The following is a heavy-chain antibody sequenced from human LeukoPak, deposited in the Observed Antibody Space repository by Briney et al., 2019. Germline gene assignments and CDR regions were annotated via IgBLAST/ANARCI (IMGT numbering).Heavy chain of an antibody. CDR3: ASVVNLDWEWLRSIGSSPVAFDI. CDR1: GYSFTSYW. Sequence: GESLKISCKGSGYSFTSYWIGWVRQMPGKGLEWMGIIYPGDSDTRYSPSFQGQVTISADKSISTAYLQWSSLKASDTAMYYCASVVNLDWEWLRSIGSSPVAFDIWGQGTMVTVSS. CDR2: IYPGDSDT. J-gene: IGHJ3*02. D-gene: IGHD5-12*01. V-gene: IGHV5-51*01.